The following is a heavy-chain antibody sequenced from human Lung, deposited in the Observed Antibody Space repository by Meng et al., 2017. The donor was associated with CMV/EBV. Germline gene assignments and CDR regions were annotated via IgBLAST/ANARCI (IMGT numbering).Heavy chain of an antibody. CDR3: AKNDYPSPLYYYGVDV. J-gene: IGHJ6*02. D-gene: IGHD1-1*01. CDR1: GFTFSRFS. V-gene: IGHV3-30*18. Sequence: SCEASGFTFSRFSLHWVRQAPGKGLEWVAAISHGGGDKHYADSVKGRFTISRDNYKNTLYLQMNSLRPEDTAVYYCAKNDYPSPLYYYGVDVWGQGTPVTVSS. CDR2: ISHGGGDK.